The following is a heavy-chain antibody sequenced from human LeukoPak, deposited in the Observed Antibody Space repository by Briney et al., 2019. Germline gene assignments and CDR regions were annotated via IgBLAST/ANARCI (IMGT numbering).Heavy chain of an antibody. V-gene: IGHV3-48*03. CDR2: ISSSGSTI. CDR1: GFTLSSYE. D-gene: IGHD3-9*01. CDR3: ARVVGYDILTGYYYQGYFDY. Sequence: GGSLRLSCAASGFTLSSYEMNWVRQAPGKGLEWVSYISSSGSTIYYADSVKGRFTISRDNAKNSLYLQMNSLRAEDTAVYYCARVVGYDILTGYYYQGYFDYWGQGTLVTVSS. J-gene: IGHJ4*02.